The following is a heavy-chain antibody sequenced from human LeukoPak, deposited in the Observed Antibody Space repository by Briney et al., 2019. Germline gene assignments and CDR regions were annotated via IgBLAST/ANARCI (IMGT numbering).Heavy chain of an antibody. CDR1: GFTFNTYG. Sequence: SGGSLRLSCAASGFTFNTYGMHWVRQTPGKGLEWLSLISYDGTKTWYADSMKGRFTISRDNSQNTLYLQMGTLRPEDSAIYYCAKDRSGMEYNFDFWGQGALVTVSS. J-gene: IGHJ4*02. CDR2: ISYDGTKT. CDR3: AKDRSGMEYNFDF. V-gene: IGHV3-30*18. D-gene: IGHD3-3*01.